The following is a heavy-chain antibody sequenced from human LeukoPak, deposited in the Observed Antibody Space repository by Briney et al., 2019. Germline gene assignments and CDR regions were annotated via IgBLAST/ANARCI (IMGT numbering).Heavy chain of an antibody. CDR2: INWNGGRT. D-gene: IGHD3-22*01. J-gene: IGHJ4*02. CDR1: GFTFNDYG. CDR3: ARKFGGGDSSGPYY. V-gene: IGHV3-20*04. Sequence: GGSLRLACAASGFTFNDYGMSWVRQAPGKGLEWVSGINWNGGRTGYADSMKGRFIISRDNAKNSLYLQVNSLRAEDTALYYCARKFGGGDSSGPYYWGQGTLVTVSS.